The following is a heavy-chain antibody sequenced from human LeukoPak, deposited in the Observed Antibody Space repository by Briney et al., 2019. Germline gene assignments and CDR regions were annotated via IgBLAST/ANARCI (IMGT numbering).Heavy chain of an antibody. V-gene: IGHV3-64*01. CDR1: GFTFSSYA. CDR2: ISSDGGST. Sequence: GGSLRLSCAASGFTFSSYAMHWVRQAPGKGLEYVSAISSDGGSTYYANSVKGRFTISRDSSKNTLYLQMGSLRAEDMAVYYCARAVAYYYYYMDVWGKGTTVTVSS. CDR3: ARAVAYYYYYMDV. J-gene: IGHJ6*03. D-gene: IGHD2-15*01.